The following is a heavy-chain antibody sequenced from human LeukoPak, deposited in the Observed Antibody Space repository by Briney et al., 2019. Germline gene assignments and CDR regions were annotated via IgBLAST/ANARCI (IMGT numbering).Heavy chain of an antibody. V-gene: IGHV4-34*01. CDR3: ARGLSLGYSNYWA. CDR2: INHSGST. Sequence: SETLSLTCAVYGGSFSGYYWSWIRQPPGKGLEWIGEINHSGSTNYNPSLKSRVTISVDTSKNQFSLKLSSVTAADTAVYYCARGLSLGYSNYWAWGQGTLVTASS. CDR1: GGSFSGYY. J-gene: IGHJ5*02. D-gene: IGHD4-11*01.